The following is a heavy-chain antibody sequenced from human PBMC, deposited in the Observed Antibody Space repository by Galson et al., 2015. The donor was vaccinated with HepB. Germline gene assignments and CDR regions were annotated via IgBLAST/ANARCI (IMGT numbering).Heavy chain of an antibody. D-gene: IGHD2-15*01. CDR1: GYTFTGYY. CDR3: ARAIAGAGSGGSSPGGFDP. J-gene: IGHJ5*02. V-gene: IGHV1-2*04. CDR2: INPNSGGT. Sequence: SVKVSCKASGYTFTGYYMHWVRQAPGQGLEWMGWINPNSGGTNYARKFQGWVTMTRDTSISTAYMELSRLRSDDTAVYYCARAIAGAGSGGSSPGGFDPWGQGTLVTVSS.